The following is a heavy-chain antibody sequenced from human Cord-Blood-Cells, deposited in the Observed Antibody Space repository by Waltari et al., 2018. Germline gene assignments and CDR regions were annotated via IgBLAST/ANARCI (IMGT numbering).Heavy chain of an antibody. CDR2: LNPNSGNT. Sequence: QVQLVQSGAEVKKPGASVKVSCKASGYTFTSYDINWVRQATGKGLEWMGWLNPNSGNTGYAKNVQGRVTMTRNTSISTAYMELSSLRAEDTAVYYCARVEYSSSLVRFDPWGQGTLVTVSS. V-gene: IGHV1-8*01. D-gene: IGHD6-13*01. J-gene: IGHJ5*02. CDR1: GYTFTSYD. CDR3: ARVEYSSSLVRFDP.